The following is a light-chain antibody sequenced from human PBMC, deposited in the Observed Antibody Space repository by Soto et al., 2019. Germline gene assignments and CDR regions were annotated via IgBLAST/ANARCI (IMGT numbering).Light chain of an antibody. CDR3: QQRSNWMYT. V-gene: IGKV3-11*01. CDR1: QSVSSY. J-gene: IGKJ2*01. CDR2: DAS. Sequence: EIVLTQSPATLSLSPGERATLSCRASQSVSSYLAWYQQKPGQAPRLLIYDASNRATSIPARFSGSGSGTDFTLTISSLEPEDFAVYYCQQRSNWMYTFGQGTKLDIK.